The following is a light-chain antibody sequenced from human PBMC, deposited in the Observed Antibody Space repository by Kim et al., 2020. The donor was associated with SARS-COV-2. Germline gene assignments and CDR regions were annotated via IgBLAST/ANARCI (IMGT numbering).Light chain of an antibody. CDR1: SGHSSYA. Sequence: QPVLTQSPSASASLGASVKLTCTLSSGHSSYAIAWHQQQPEKGPRYLMRLNSGGSHIKGDGIPDRFSGSSSGAERYLTISSLQSEDEADYYCQTWVAGIRVFGGGTQLTVL. J-gene: IGLJ3*02. CDR3: QTWVAGIRV. CDR2: LNSGGSH. V-gene: IGLV4-69*01.